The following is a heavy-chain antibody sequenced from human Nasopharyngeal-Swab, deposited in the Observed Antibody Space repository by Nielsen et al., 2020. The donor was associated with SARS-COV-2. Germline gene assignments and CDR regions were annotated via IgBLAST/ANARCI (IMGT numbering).Heavy chain of an antibody. V-gene: IGHV1-24*01. CDR2: FDPEDGET. CDR3: ATPLGAYYYGSGSYYGFGY. Sequence: ASVKVSCKVSGYTLTELSMHWVRQALGKGLEWMGGFDPEDGETIYAQKFQGRVTMTEDTSTDTAYMELSSLRSEDTAVYYCATPLGAYYYGSGSYYGFGYWGQGTLVTVS. D-gene: IGHD3-10*01. CDR1: GYTLTELS. J-gene: IGHJ4*02.